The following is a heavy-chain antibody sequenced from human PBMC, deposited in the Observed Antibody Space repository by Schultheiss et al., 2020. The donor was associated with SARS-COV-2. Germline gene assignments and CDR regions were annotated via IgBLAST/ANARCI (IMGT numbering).Heavy chain of an antibody. CDR2: ISGRGSDT. J-gene: IGHJ4*02. V-gene: IGHV3-23*01. CDR3: ARDLKDGDYAGVFDF. Sequence: GGSLRLSCAASGFTFSSYAMSWVRQAPGKGLEWVSGISGRGSDTDYTDSVKGRFTVSRDNSKNTLYLQMNSLTPEDTAVYHCARDLKDGDYAGVFDFWGQGTLVTVSS. D-gene: IGHD4-17*01. CDR1: GFTFSSYA.